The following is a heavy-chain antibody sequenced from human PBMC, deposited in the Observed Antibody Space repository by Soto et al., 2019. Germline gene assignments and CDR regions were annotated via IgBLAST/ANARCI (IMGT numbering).Heavy chain of an antibody. J-gene: IGHJ4*02. D-gene: IGHD3-22*01. V-gene: IGHV4-4*07. CDR1: GGSISGHY. Sequence: SETLSLTCSVSGGSISGHYWSWIRLPAGRRLQWVGRIYSSGTTNYNPSLKGRVAISLDRSQNQFSLRLHSMTAADTALYYCATYSYLLDTSGYHDVWGQGLQVTVSS. CDR3: ATYSYLLDTSGYHDV. CDR2: IYSSGTT.